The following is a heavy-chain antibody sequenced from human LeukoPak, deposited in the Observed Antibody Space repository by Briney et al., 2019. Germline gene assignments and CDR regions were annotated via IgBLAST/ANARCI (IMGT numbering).Heavy chain of an antibody. J-gene: IGHJ4*02. CDR1: GFTFRSYD. V-gene: IGHV3-13*01. D-gene: IGHD6-19*01. Sequence: GGSLRLSCAASGFTFRSYDMHWVRQVTGKGLEWVSAVGISGDTYYAGSVKGRVTISRENAKNSLYFQMNSLTAGDTAVYYCVRGGIQVSGIDEIDYWGQGTLVTVSS. CDR2: VGISGDT. CDR3: VRGGIQVSGIDEIDY.